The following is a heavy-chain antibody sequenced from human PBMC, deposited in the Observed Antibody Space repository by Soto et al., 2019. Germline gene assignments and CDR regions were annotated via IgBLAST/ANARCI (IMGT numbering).Heavy chain of an antibody. V-gene: IGHV3-21*06. D-gene: IGHD6-19*01. CDR2: ISSGSDSI. CDR3: ARDRSADRFVQYFQH. Sequence: WWSLRLSCSASVFICTSYSMVWLRLAPGKGLEWVASISSGSDSIFYADSVKGRFTVSRDNARNSLFLQMNNLRAEDTAVYFCARDRSADRFVQYFQHWGQGTQVTVSS. J-gene: IGHJ1*01. CDR1: VFICTSYS.